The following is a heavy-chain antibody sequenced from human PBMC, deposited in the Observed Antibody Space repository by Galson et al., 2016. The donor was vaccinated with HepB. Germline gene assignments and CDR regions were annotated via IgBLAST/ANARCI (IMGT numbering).Heavy chain of an antibody. D-gene: IGHD3-3*01. J-gene: IGHJ4*02. CDR3: ARVSLRFLEWLRLLTTLEFDY. Sequence: SLRLSCAASGFTFSRYWMAWVRQAPGKGLEWVANIKLDGSEKYYVDSARGRFTISRDNAKNSLYLEMNSLRVEDTAVYYCARVSLRFLEWLRLLTTLEFDYWGQGTLVTVSS. CDR2: IKLDGSEK. V-gene: IGHV3-7*03. CDR1: GFTFSRYW.